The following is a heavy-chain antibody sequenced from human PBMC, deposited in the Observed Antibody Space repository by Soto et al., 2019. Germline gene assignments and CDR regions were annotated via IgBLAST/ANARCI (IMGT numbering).Heavy chain of an antibody. V-gene: IGHV4-59*01. J-gene: IGHJ3*02. D-gene: IGHD2-8*01. CDR3: ARDPGDCTNGVCYKDDASDI. Sequence: SETLSLTCTVSGGSISSYYWSWIRQPPGNGLEWIGYIYYSGSTNYNPSLKSRVTISVDTSKNQFSLKLSSVTAADTAVYYCARDPGDCTNGVCYKDDASDIWGQGTMVTVSS. CDR1: GGSISSYY. CDR2: IYYSGST.